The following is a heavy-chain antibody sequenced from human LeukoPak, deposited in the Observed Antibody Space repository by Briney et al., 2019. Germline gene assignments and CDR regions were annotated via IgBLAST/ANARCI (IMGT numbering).Heavy chain of an antibody. CDR2: IHYSGDS. V-gene: IGHV4-39*07. Sequence: SETLSLTCIVSGGSITSSKYYWDWIRQPPGKGLEWIASIHYSGDSHSNASLKSRVTISVDTSKNQFSLKLSSVTAADTAVYYCGGGPSRLPPAIGWFAPGGQETLVTVSS. CDR3: GGGPSRLPPAIGWFAP. CDR1: GGSITSSKYY. J-gene: IGHJ5*02. D-gene: IGHD2-21*02.